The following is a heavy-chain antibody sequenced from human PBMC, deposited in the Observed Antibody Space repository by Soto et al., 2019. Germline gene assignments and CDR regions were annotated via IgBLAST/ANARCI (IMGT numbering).Heavy chain of an antibody. CDR3: ARVGRITIFGVVIKNFDY. V-gene: IGHV4-61*01. CDR1: GGSVSSGSYY. Sequence: SSDTLSLTCTVSGGSVSSGSYYWSWIRQPPGKGLEWIGYIYYSGSTNYNPSLKSRVTISVDTSKNQFSLKLSSVTAADTAVYYCARVGRITIFGVVIKNFDYWGQGTLVTVSS. J-gene: IGHJ4*02. CDR2: IYYSGST. D-gene: IGHD3-3*01.